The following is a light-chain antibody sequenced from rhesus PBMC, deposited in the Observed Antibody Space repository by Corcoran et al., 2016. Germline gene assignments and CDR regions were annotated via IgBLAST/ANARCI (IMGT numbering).Light chain of an antibody. V-gene: IGKV1-74*01. CDR1: ENVNNF. CDR2: KAS. Sequence: DIQMTQSPSSLSASIGDRVTIICRASENVNNFFNWYQQIPGRAPKLLIYKASTLQSGVPSRFSGRGTGLDFTLTISSLQPEDFGIYYCHQSYGLPFTFGPGTKLDIK. J-gene: IGKJ3*01. CDR3: HQSYGLPFT.